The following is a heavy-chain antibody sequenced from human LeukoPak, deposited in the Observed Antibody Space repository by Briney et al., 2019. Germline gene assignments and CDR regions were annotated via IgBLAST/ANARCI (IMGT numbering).Heavy chain of an antibody. V-gene: IGHV3-43D*03. J-gene: IGHJ4*02. CDR3: AKDRQYGDYGGGDFFDS. Sequence: PGGSPRLSCAASGFTFDDYAMHWVRQAPGKGLQWISSINWVGDTSSYADSVKGRFTDSRDNTKGSLYLQMHSLRSEDTALYYCAKDRQYGDYGGGDFFDSWGQGTLVTVSS. D-gene: IGHD4-17*01. CDR1: GFTFDDYA. CDR2: INWVGDTS.